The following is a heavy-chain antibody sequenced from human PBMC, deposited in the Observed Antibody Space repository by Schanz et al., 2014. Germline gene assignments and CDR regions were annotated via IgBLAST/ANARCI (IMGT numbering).Heavy chain of an antibody. V-gene: IGHV3-7*02. CDR1: GFTFSDYW. CDR2: IKHDGSVK. D-gene: IGHD6-13*01. J-gene: IGHJ4*02. CDR3: VSQTGSPNY. Sequence: ERLVESGGGVVQPGRSLRLSCAASGFTFSDYWMSWVRQAPGKGPEWVANIKHDGSVKDYVDSVEGRFTISRDNAKRSLFLQMNSLRVEDTAVYFCVSQTGSPNYWGQGTLVTGSS.